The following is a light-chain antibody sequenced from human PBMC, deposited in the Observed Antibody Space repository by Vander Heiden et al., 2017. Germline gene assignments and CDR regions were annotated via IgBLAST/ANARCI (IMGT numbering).Light chain of an antibody. J-gene: IGKJ3*01. CDR2: AAS. Sequence: DIQMTQSPSSLSASVGDRVTITCRASQSISSYLNWYQQKPGKAPKLLIYAASSLQSGVPSRFSGSGSGTDFTLTISRLQPEDFATYYCQQSYTLFTFGPGTKVDIK. V-gene: IGKV1-39*01. CDR3: QQSYTLFT. CDR1: QSISSY.